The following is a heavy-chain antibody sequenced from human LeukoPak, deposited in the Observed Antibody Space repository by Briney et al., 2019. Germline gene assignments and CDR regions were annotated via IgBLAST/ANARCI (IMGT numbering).Heavy chain of an antibody. D-gene: IGHD6-13*01. Sequence: SETLSLTCTVSGGSISSYYWSWIRQPPGKGLEWIGYIYYSGSTNYNPSLKSRVTISVDTSKNQFSLKLSSVTAADTAVYYCASVIAAAGYYFDYWGQGTLVTVSS. V-gene: IGHV4-59*01. CDR1: GGSISSYY. J-gene: IGHJ4*02. CDR2: IYYSGST. CDR3: ASVIAAAGYYFDY.